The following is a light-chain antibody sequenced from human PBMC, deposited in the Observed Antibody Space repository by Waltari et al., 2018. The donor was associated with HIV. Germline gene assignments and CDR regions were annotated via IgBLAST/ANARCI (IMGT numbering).Light chain of an antibody. V-gene: IGLV1-44*01. CDR3: SVWDDSVDGRV. CDR1: TSKVGSNG. Sequence: QSALTQPPSASATPGQKVTLSCSGNTSKVGSNGVNWYQQLPGSDPRFVMDNTFQRPPGVPARFSGSKSGASASLAISELQTEDEADYYCSVWDDSVDGRVFGGGTKVTVL. J-gene: IGLJ3*02. CDR2: NTF.